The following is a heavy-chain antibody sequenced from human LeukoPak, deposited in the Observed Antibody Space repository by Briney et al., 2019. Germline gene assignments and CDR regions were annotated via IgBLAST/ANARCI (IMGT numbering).Heavy chain of an antibody. CDR1: GGSFSGYY. D-gene: IGHD6-6*01. CDR3: ARRPWIAARALFDY. J-gene: IGHJ4*02. Sequence: PSETLSLTCAVYGGSFSGYYWSWLRQPPGKGLEWIGEINHSGSTNYNPSLKSRVTISVDTSKNQFSLKLSSVTAADTAVYYCARRPWIAARALFDYWGQGTLVTVSS. CDR2: INHSGST. V-gene: IGHV4-34*01.